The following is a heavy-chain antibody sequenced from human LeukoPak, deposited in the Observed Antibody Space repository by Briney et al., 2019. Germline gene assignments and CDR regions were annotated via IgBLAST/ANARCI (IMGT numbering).Heavy chain of an antibody. D-gene: IGHD2-2*01. CDR2: INHSGST. CDR3: ARRAFGQLLFDY. CDR1: GFTFSSYE. J-gene: IGHJ4*02. Sequence: GSLRLSCAASGFTFSSYEMNWVRQPPGKGLEWIGEINHSGSTNYNPSLKSRVTISVDTSKNQFSLKLSSVTAADTAVYYCARRAFGQLLFDYWGQGTLVTVSS. V-gene: IGHV4-34*01.